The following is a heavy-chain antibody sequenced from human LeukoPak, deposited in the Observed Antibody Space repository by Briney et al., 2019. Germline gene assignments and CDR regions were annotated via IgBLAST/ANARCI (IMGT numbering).Heavy chain of an antibody. Sequence: ASVKVSCKASGYTFTGYYMHWVRQAPGQGLEWMGWINPNSGGTNYAQKFQGRVTMTRDTSISTAYMELSRLRSDDTAVYYCALYGSGSPPGGAHQAAHYFDYWGQGTLVTVSS. CDR1: GYTFTGYY. D-gene: IGHD3-10*01. CDR2: INPNSGGT. J-gene: IGHJ4*02. V-gene: IGHV1-2*02. CDR3: ALYGSGSPPGGAHQAAHYFDY.